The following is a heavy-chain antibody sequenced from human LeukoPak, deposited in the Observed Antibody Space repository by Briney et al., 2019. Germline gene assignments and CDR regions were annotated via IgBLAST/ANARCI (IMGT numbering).Heavy chain of an antibody. CDR2: IYYSGST. Sequence: SETLSLTCTVSGGSISSYYWSWIWQPPGKGLEWIGYIYYSGSTNYNPSLKSRVTISVDTSKNQFSLKLSSVTAADTAVYYCARERAIFGVVMYYFDYWGQGTLVTVSS. CDR3: ARERAIFGVVMYYFDY. D-gene: IGHD3-3*01. J-gene: IGHJ4*02. V-gene: IGHV4-59*12. CDR1: GGSISSYY.